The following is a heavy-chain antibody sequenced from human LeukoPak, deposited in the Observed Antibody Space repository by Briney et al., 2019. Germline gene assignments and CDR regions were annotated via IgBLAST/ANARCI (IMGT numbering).Heavy chain of an antibody. Sequence: GGSLRLSCAASGFTFSSYGMHWVRQAPGKGLEWVAFIRYDGSNKYYADSVKGRFTISRDNSKNTLYLQMNSLRAEDTAVYYCAGLVVPAAGLDYWGQGTLVTVSS. J-gene: IGHJ4*02. CDR1: GFTFSSYG. CDR2: IRYDGSNK. V-gene: IGHV3-30*02. CDR3: AGLVVPAAGLDY. D-gene: IGHD2-2*01.